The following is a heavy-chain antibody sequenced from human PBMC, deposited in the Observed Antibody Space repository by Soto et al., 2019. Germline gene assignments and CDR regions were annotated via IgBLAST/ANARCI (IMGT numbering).Heavy chain of an antibody. CDR2: IYNSGST. Sequence: SETLSLTCTVSGGSISSSSYYWGWIRQPPGKGLEWIGSIYNSGSTYYNPSLKSRVTISVDTSKNQFSLKLSSVTAADTAVYYCASEDIVVVPAGYFYYCIDVCRQ. CDR3: ASEDIVVVPAGYFYYCIDV. J-gene: IGHJ6*02. V-gene: IGHV4-39*01. D-gene: IGHD2-2*01. CDR1: GGSISSSSYY.